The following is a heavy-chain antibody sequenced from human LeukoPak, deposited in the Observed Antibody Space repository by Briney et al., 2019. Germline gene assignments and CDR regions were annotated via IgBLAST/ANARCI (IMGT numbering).Heavy chain of an antibody. CDR2: INPNSGDT. CDR1: GYTFTAYY. CDR3: ARAYGDYPNWFDP. V-gene: IGHV1-2*02. D-gene: IGHD4-17*01. Sequence: ASVKVSCKASGYTFTAYYMHWVRQAPGQGLEWMGWINPNSGDTNYAQKFQGRVTMTRDTSISTAYMELSRLRSDDTAVYYCARAYGDYPNWFDPWGQGTLVTVSS. J-gene: IGHJ5*02.